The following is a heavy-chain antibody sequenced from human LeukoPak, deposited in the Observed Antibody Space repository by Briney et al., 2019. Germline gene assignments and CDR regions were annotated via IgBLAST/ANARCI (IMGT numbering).Heavy chain of an antibody. Sequence: PSETLSLTCTVSGGSISSGGYYWSWIRQHPGKGLEWIGYIYYSGSTYYNPSLKSRVTISVDTSKNQFSLKLSSVTAADTAVYYCARHKRNGGITIFGPDNYGMDVWGQGTTVTVSS. CDR1: GGSISSGGYY. CDR2: IYYSGST. CDR3: ARHKRNGGITIFGPDNYGMDV. J-gene: IGHJ6*02. V-gene: IGHV4-31*03. D-gene: IGHD3-3*01.